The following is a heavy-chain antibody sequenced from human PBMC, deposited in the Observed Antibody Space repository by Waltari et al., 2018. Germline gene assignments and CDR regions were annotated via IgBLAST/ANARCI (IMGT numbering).Heavy chain of an antibody. CDR3: TRGVRLEAAWVSYNWFDT. D-gene: IGHD3-16*01. V-gene: IGHV3-21*01. CDR2: ISNSGSFV. Sequence: QLVDSGGGLVKPGGSLRLSCAASGFIFSSYSMHWVRQAPGRGLEWVSSISNSGSFVYYGDSVKSRFTISRDNAKNSLSLQMNNLRVEDTAVYYCTRGVRLEAAWVSYNWFDTWGQGTLVTVSS. J-gene: IGHJ5*02. CDR1: GFIFSSYS.